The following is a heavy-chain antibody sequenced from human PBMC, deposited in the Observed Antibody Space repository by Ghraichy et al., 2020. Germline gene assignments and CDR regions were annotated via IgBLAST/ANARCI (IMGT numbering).Heavy chain of an antibody. J-gene: IGHJ4*02. CDR3: GRGGYLYGSNPVDY. CDR2: IKQDGTER. Sequence: GGSLRLSCTASGFNFNTYYMTGVRQAPGKGLEWVANIKQDGTERYYGDSVRGRFTISRDNAEDSVYLQMSSLRAEDTAMYFCGRGGYLYGSNPVDYWGQGTQVTVSS. CDR1: GFNFNTYY. D-gene: IGHD5-18*01. V-gene: IGHV3-7*04.